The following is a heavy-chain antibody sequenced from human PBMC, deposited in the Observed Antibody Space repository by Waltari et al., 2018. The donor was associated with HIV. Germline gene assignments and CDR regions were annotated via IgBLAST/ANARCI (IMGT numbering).Heavy chain of an antibody. CDR3: ATDFSGMVRAYSYYSLDV. CDR2: FDPEDDET. D-gene: IGHD3-10*01. Sequence: QVQLVQSGAEVKKPGASVKVSCKVSGYTLTELSMHWVRQAPGKWLEWMGNFDPEDDETIYAQKFQGRITMTEDTSSDTAYMELSSLTSGDTAVYYCATDFSGMVRAYSYYSLDVWGQGTTVTVSS. CDR1: GYTLTELS. V-gene: IGHV1-24*01. J-gene: IGHJ6*02.